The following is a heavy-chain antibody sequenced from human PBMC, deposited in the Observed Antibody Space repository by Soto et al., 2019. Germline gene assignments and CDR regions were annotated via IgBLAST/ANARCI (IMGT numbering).Heavy chain of an antibody. J-gene: IGHJ4*02. Sequence: SETLSLTCTVSGGSISSGGYYWSWIRQHPGKGLEWIGYIYYSGSTYYNPSLKSRVTISVDTSKNQFSLKLSSVTAADTAVYYCARHCSGGSCYSSLDYWGQGTLVTVSS. CDR2: IYYSGST. D-gene: IGHD2-15*01. CDR3: ARHCSGGSCYSSLDY. CDR1: GGSISSGGYY. V-gene: IGHV4-39*01.